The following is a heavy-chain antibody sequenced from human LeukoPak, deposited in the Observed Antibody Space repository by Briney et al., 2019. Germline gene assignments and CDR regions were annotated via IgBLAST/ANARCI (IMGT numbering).Heavy chain of an antibody. CDR2: INPNSGGT. J-gene: IGHJ6*03. CDR1: GYTFTSYD. CDR3: ARPARIAAAGTIYYYYYMDV. D-gene: IGHD6-13*01. V-gene: IGHV1-2*06. Sequence: ASVKVSCKASGYTFTSYDINWVRQATGQGLEWMGRINPNSGGTNYAQKFQGRVTMTRDTSISTAYMELSRLRSDDTAVYYCARPARIAAAGTIYYYYYMDVWGKGTTVTVSS.